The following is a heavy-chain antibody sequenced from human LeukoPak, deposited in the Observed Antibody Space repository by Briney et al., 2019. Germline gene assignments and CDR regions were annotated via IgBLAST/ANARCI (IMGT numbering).Heavy chain of an antibody. CDR1: GYTLTELS. CDR3: ATAGGSGSYYIGLDC. D-gene: IGHD3-10*01. V-gene: IGHV1-24*01. Sequence: ASVKASCKVSGYTLTELSMHWVRQAPGKGLEWMGGFDPEDGETIYAQKFQGRVTMTEDTSTDTAYMELSSLRSEDTAVYYCATAGGSGSYYIGLDCWGQGTLVTVSS. CDR2: FDPEDGET. J-gene: IGHJ4*02.